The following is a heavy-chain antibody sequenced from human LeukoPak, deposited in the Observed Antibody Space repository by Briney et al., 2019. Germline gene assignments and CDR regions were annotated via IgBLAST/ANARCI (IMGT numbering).Heavy chain of an antibody. D-gene: IGHD3-10*01. CDR3: ARKYYYGSGSYYNFPYYFDY. J-gene: IGHJ4*02. CDR1: GYSISSGYY. V-gene: IGHV4-38-2*02. CDR2: IYHSGST. Sequence: SETLSLTCTVSGYSISSGYYWGWIRQPPGKGLEWIGSIYHSGSTYYNPSLKSRVTISVDTSKNQFSLKLSSVTAADTAVYYCARKYYYGSGSYYNFPYYFDYWGQGNLVTVSS.